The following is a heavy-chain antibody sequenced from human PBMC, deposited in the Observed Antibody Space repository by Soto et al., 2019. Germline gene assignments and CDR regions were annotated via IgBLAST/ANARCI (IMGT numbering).Heavy chain of an antibody. J-gene: IGHJ6*02. CDR2: IIPIVGTA. Sequence: QVQLVQSGAEVKKPGSSVKVSCKASGGTFSSYAISWVRQAPGQGLEWMGGIIPIVGTANYAQKFQGRVTITAVESTSTAYTETSSLRAEDTAGYYCYYYYYGMDVGGQGTTVTVAS. CDR3: YYYYYGMDV. CDR1: GGTFSSYA. V-gene: IGHV1-69*01.